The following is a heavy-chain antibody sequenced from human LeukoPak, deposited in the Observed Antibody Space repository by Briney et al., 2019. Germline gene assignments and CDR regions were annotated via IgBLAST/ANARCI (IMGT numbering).Heavy chain of an antibody. CDR3: ARHPAINYYDSSGSFDY. V-gene: IGHV3-11*01. D-gene: IGHD3-22*01. CDR1: GFTLSDYY. J-gene: IGHJ4*02. CDR2: ISSSGSTI. Sequence: PGGSLRLSCAASGFTLSDYYMSWIRQAPGKGLEWVSYISSSGSTIYYADSVKGRFTISRDNAKNSLYLQMNSLRAEDTAVYYCARHPAINYYDSSGSFDYWGQGTLVTVSS.